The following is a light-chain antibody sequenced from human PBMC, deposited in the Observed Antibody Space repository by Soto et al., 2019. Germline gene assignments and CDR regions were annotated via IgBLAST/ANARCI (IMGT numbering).Light chain of an antibody. CDR3: QEYYSFST. V-gene: IGKV1-5*01. J-gene: IGKJ1*01. CDR2: DAS. Sequence: DIEMTQSPSTLSASVGDRVTITCRASQTISKWLAWYQQKPGKAPKLLIYDASSLASGVPSRFSGSGSGTEFTLTISSLQPEDYATYYCQEYYSFSTFGQGTKV. CDR1: QTISKW.